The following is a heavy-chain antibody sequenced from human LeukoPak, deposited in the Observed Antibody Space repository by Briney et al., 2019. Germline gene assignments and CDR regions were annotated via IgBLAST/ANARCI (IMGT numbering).Heavy chain of an antibody. CDR2: VYYGGTT. J-gene: IGHJ5*02. CDR3: ADLSWFDP. Sequence: SETLSLTCTVSGGPISSPNHFWGWVRQPPGKGLEWIGSVYYGGTTYSNPSLKSRVTMSADTSKNQFSLTLGSVTAAGTAVYYCADLSWFDPWGQGTLVTVSS. CDR1: GGPISSPNHF. V-gene: IGHV4-39*01.